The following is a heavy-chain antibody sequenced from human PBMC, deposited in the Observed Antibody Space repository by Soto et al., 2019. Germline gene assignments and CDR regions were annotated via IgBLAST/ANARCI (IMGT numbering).Heavy chain of an antibody. D-gene: IGHD6-19*01. CDR2: IYYTGTT. V-gene: IGHV4-39*01. CDR1: CPSISGTVYY. J-gene: IGHJ4*02. Sequence: SGTLSLTCPLDCPSISGTVYYWAWIRQSPGRGLEWIGNIYYTGTTYYFPSLKGRVTLSLATYNNQISLSLYSVTASDTAIYYCVDMRGQWLPRDWGQGTLVTVS. CDR3: VDMRGQWLPRD.